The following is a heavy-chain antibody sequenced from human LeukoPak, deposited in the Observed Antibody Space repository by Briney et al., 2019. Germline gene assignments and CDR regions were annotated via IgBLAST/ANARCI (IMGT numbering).Heavy chain of an antibody. CDR1: GFTFSSYA. CDR3: AKAVHSGSYSPLFDY. D-gene: IGHD1-26*01. Sequence: GRSLRLSCAASGFTFSSYAMHWVRQAPGKGLEWVAAISGSGGSTYYADSVKGRFTISRDNSRNTLYLQMNSLRAEDTAVYYCAKAVHSGSYSPLFDYWGQGTLVTVSS. CDR2: ISGSGGST. V-gene: IGHV3-23*01. J-gene: IGHJ4*02.